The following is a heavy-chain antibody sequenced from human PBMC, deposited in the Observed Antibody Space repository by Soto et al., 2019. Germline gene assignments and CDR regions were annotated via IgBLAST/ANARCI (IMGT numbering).Heavy chain of an antibody. CDR3: ARVHCSSTSCSTNWFDP. CDR1: GYTFTGYY. J-gene: IGHJ5*02. CDR2: INPNSGGT. V-gene: IGHV1-2*04. Sequence: ASVKVSCKASGYTFTGYYMHWVRQAPGQGLEWMRWINPNSGGTNYAQKFQGWVTMTRDTSISTAYMELSRLRSDDTAVYYCARVHCSSTSCSTNWFDPWGQGTLVTVSS. D-gene: IGHD2-2*02.